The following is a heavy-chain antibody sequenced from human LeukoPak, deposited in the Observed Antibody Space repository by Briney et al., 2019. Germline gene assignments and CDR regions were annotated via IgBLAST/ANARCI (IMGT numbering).Heavy chain of an antibody. J-gene: IGHJ3*02. CDR1: GFSFSIHD. Sequence: GGSLRLSCAASGFSFSIHDMTWVRQAPGKGLEWVSTISNSDNSTYYADSVKGRFTISRDNSKNTLYLQMNSLRAEDTAVYYCAKRYGSGSKDAFDIWGQGTMVTVSS. V-gene: IGHV3-23*01. CDR3: AKRYGSGSKDAFDI. CDR2: ISNSDNST. D-gene: IGHD3-10*01.